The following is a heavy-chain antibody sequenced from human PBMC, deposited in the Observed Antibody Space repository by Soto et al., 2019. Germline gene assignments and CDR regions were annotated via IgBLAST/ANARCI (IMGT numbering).Heavy chain of an antibody. Sequence: GGSXRLSGAASVFILIIYSIVLFRHAPGKGLEWVSAISGSDGSTYYADSVKGRFTISRDNSRNTLYLQMNSLRAEDTAVYYCEKDGVHHIHLYPSGHSYEKRGPATLV. V-gene: IGHV3-23*01. CDR2: ISGSDGST. CDR1: VFILIIYS. CDR3: EKDGVHHIHLYPSGHSYEK. J-gene: IGHJ4*02. D-gene: IGHD3-16*01.